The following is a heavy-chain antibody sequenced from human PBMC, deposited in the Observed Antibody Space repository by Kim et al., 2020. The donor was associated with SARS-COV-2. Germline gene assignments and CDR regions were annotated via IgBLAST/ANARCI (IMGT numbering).Heavy chain of an antibody. CDR3: ARGPSIAAAGTGGDY. D-gene: IGHD6-13*01. J-gene: IGHJ4*02. Sequence: DTVKGRFTIARDNSKNTLYLQMNSRRAEGTAVYYCARGPSIAAAGTGGDYWGQGTLVTVSS. V-gene: IGHV3-30*05.